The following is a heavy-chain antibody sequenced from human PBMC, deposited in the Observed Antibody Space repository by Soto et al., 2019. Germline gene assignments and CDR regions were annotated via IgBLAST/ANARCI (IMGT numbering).Heavy chain of an antibody. CDR3: AREDYCSGGSCYWFDP. CDR1: GYTFTSYD. D-gene: IGHD2-15*01. Sequence: ASVKVSCKXSGYTFTSYDINWVRQATGQGLEWMGWMNPNSGNTGYAQKFQGRVTMTRNTSISTAYMELSSLRSEDTAVYYCAREDYCSGGSCYWFDPWGQGTLVTVSS. V-gene: IGHV1-8*01. CDR2: MNPNSGNT. J-gene: IGHJ5*02.